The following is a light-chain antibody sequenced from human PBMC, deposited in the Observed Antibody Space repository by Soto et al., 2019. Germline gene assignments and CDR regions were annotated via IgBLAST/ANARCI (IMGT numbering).Light chain of an antibody. CDR1: SSHIGSNT. Sequence: QSVLTQPPSASETPGQRVTISCSGSSSHIGSNTVNWYQQLPGTAPKLLIYSNNQRPSGVPDRFSGSKSGTSASLAISGLQSEDEADYYCATWDDSLNGRYVFGTGTKLTVL. V-gene: IGLV1-44*01. J-gene: IGLJ1*01. CDR2: SNN. CDR3: ATWDDSLNGRYV.